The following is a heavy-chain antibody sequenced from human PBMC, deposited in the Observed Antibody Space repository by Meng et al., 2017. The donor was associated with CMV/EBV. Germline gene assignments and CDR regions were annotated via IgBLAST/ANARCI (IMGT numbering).Heavy chain of an antibody. J-gene: IGHJ4*02. V-gene: IGHV3-30*02. CDR2: IRDDGSNT. CDR3: ANRYSGYEDVWYFDY. Sequence: GESLKISCTMSGFTLSSYCMHWVRQAPGKGLEWVAIIRDDGSNTYHADSVKGRFTISRDNSKNTLYLQMNSLRTEDTAVYYCANRYSGYEDVWYFDYWGQGTLVTVSS. CDR1: GFTLSSYC. D-gene: IGHD5-12*01.